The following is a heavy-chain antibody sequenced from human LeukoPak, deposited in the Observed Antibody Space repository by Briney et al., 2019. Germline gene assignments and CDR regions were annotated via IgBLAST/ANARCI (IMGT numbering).Heavy chain of an antibody. Sequence: SETLSLTCTVSGGSISSYYWSWIRQPPGKGLEWIGYMYYSGSTNYNPSTNYNPSLKSRVTISVDTSKNQFSLKLSSVTAADTAVYYCARGRTGYHLLPTKKNSDYYYMDVWGKGTTVTVSS. CDR1: GGSISSYY. J-gene: IGHJ6*03. CDR2: MYYSGST. CDR3: ARGRTGYHLLPTKKNSDYYYMDV. V-gene: IGHV4-59*08. D-gene: IGHD2-2*01.